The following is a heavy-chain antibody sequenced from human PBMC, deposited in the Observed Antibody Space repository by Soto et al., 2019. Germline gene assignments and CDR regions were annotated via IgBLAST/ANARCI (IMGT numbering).Heavy chain of an antibody. CDR2: IYYSGST. CDR3: ARHVRNLRYFAWPFDY. Sequence: SETLSLACTVSGGSISSSGYYWGWIRQPPGKGLEWIGSIYYSGSTYYNPSLKSRVTISVDTSKNQFSLKLSSVTAADTAVYYCARHVRNLRYFAWPFDYWGQGTLVTVSS. CDR1: GGSISSSGYY. J-gene: IGHJ4*02. V-gene: IGHV4-39*01. D-gene: IGHD3-9*01.